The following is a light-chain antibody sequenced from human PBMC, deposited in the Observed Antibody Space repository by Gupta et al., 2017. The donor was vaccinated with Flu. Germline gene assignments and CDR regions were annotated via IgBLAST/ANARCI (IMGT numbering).Light chain of an antibody. CDR2: GAS. V-gene: IGKV3-20*01. CDR1: QSVRSSY. J-gene: IGKJ1*01. CDR3: QHDSSSPWT. Sequence: EIVLTQSPGTLSLSPGERATLSCRASQSVRSSYLAWYQQKPGQAPRLLIYGASSRATGIPDRFSGSGSGTDFTLTISRLEPEDFAVYYCQHDSSSPWTFGQGTKVEIK.